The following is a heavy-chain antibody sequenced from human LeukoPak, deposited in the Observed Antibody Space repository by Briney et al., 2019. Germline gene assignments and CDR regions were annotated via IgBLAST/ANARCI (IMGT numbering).Heavy chain of an antibody. CDR2: ASSDEMTT. CDR1: GFTFSSYA. CDR3: ARERQLGATPFAY. V-gene: IGHV3-30*01. J-gene: IGHJ4*02. D-gene: IGHD1-26*01. Sequence: AGSLRLACAASGFTFSSYAMSWVRQPPGKGLEWVAVASSDEMTTFYGDSIKGRFTISRDNSKNTVYLQINSLRHEDTAVYYCARERQLGATPFAYWGQGSQVTVSS.